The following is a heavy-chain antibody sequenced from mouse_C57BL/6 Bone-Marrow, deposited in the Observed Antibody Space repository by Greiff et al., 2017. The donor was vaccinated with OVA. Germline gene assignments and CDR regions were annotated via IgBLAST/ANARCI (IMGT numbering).Heavy chain of an antibody. CDR3: ARWGLPCAY. CDR1: GYAFSSSW. Sequence: QVQLKESGPELVKPGASVKISCKASGYAFSSSWMNWVKQRPGKGLEWIGRIYPGDGDTNYNGKFKGKATLTADKSSSTAYMQLSSLTSEDSAVYFCARWGLPCAYWGQGTLVTVSA. CDR2: IYPGDGDT. V-gene: IGHV1-82*01. J-gene: IGHJ3*01. D-gene: IGHD2-4*01.